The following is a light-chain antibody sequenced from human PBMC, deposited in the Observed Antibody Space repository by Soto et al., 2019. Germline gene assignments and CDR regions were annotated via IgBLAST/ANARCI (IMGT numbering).Light chain of an antibody. Sequence: QSALTQPASVSGSPGQSITISCTGTSSDVGGYNYVSWYQQHPGKAPKLMIYEVSNRPSGVSNRFSGSKSGNTASLTISGLQGEDEADYCCSSYTSSSTVVFGGGTKLTVL. CDR3: SSYTSSSTVV. J-gene: IGLJ2*01. V-gene: IGLV2-14*01. CDR2: EVS. CDR1: SSDVGGYNY.